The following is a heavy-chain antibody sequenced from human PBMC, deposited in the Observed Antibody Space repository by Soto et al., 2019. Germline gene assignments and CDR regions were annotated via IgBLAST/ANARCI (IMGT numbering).Heavy chain of an antibody. D-gene: IGHD6-6*01. CDR1: GGSISSYY. CDR2: IYYSGST. Sequence: SETLSLTCTVSGGSISSYYWSWIRQPPGKGLEWIGYIYYSGSTNYNPSLKSRVTISVDTSKNQFSLKLSSVTAADTAVYYCARHMAARGPGYYYYYYMDVWGKGTTVTVSS. J-gene: IGHJ6*03. V-gene: IGHV4-59*08. CDR3: ARHMAARGPGYYYYYYMDV.